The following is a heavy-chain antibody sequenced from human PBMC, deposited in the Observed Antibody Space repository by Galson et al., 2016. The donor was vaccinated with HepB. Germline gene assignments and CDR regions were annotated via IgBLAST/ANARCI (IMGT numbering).Heavy chain of an antibody. Sequence: SLRLSCAASGFTVGSNYMNWVRQAPGKGLEWVSIIYVGGSTYYADSVRGRFTISRDNSKNTLYLQMNSLRAEDTAVYYCAGSGDYYYFDYWGQGTLVTVSS. CDR1: GFTVGSNY. CDR2: IYVGGST. J-gene: IGHJ4*02. D-gene: IGHD7-27*01. CDR3: AGSGDYYYFDY. V-gene: IGHV3-53*01.